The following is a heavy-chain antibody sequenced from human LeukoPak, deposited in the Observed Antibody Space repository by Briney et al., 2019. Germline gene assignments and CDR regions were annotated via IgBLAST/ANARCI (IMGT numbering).Heavy chain of an antibody. J-gene: IGHJ4*02. Sequence: ASVKVSCKASGYTFTGYYMHWVRQAPGQGLEWMGWINPNSGGTNYAQKLQGRVTMTTDTSTSTAYMELRSLRSDDTAVYYCARDKRYGSGSYYRFDYWGQGTLVTVSS. V-gene: IGHV1-2*02. D-gene: IGHD3-10*01. CDR3: ARDKRYGSGSYYRFDY. CDR1: GYTFTGYY. CDR2: INPNSGGT.